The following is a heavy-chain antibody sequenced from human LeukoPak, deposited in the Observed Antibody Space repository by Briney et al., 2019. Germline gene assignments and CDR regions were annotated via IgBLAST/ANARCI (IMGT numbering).Heavy chain of an antibody. Sequence: GGSLRPSCATAGLTFSNHGMHWVRQAPGKGLEWVTFIRNDGSDKYYADSVKGRFTISRDNSKNTLYLQMNTLRAEDTAVYYCAKDKGVVAFDIWGQGTMVTVSS. D-gene: IGHD2-15*01. CDR2: IRNDGSDK. J-gene: IGHJ3*02. CDR1: GLTFSNHG. CDR3: AKDKGVVAFDI. V-gene: IGHV3-30*02.